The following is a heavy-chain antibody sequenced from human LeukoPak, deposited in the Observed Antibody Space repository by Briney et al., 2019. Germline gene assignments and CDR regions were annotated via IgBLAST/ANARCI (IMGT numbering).Heavy chain of an antibody. J-gene: IGHJ3*01. CDR1: GFTFSDYY. V-gene: IGHV3-11*01. D-gene: IGHD3-22*01. Sequence: PGGSLRLSCAASGFTFSDYYMSWIRQAPGKGLEWVSYISSSGSTIYYADSVKGRFTISRDNAKNSLYLQMNSLRAEDTAVYYCAKDRVYYDSSGYYPHWGQGTMVTVSS. CDR2: ISSSGSTI. CDR3: AKDRVYYDSSGYYPH.